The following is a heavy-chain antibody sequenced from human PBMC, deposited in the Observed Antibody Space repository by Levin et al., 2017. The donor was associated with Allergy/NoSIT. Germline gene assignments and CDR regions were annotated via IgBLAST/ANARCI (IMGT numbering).Heavy chain of an antibody. CDR1: GFTFSNAW. CDR2: IKSKTDGGTT. J-gene: IGHJ4*02. CDR3: TTSPGVRGVIIRVY. V-gene: IGHV3-15*01. D-gene: IGHD3-10*01. Sequence: GESLKISCAASGFTFSNAWMSWVRQAPGKGLEWVGRIKSKTDGGTTDYAAPVKGRFTISRDDSKNTLYLQMNSLKTEDTAVYYCTTSPGVRGVIIRVYWGQGTLVTVSS.